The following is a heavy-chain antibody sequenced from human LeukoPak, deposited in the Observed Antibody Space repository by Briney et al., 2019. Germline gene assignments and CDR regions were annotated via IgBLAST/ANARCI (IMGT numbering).Heavy chain of an antibody. J-gene: IGHJ4*02. V-gene: IGHV3-21*01. CDR3: ARDTDYQLLIDY. CDR1: GFTFSSYS. Sequence: GGSLRLSCAASGFTFSSYSMNWVRQAPGKGLEWVSFISSSSSSIYYADSVKGRFIISRDNAKSSLYLQMNSLRVEDAAVYYCARDTDYQLLIDYWGQGTLVTVSS. D-gene: IGHD2-2*01. CDR2: ISSSSSSI.